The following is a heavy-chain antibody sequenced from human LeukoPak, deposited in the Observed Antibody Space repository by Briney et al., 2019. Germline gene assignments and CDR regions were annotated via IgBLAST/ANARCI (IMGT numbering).Heavy chain of an antibody. D-gene: IGHD2-15*01. CDR2: ISNNGGYT. CDR3: AKQLGYCSDGSCYFPY. V-gene: IGHV3-23*01. J-gene: IGHJ4*02. CDR1: GFSFSSSA. Sequence: GGSLRLSCAASGFSFSSSAMSWVRQAQGKGLECVSAISNNGGYTYYADSVQGRFTISRDNSKSTLCLQMNSLRAEDTAVYYCAKQLGYCSDGSCYFPYWGQGTLVTVSS.